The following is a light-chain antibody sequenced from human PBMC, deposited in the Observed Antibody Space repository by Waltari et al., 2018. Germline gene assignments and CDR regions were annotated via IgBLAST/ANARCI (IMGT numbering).Light chain of an antibody. V-gene: IGLV1-44*01. CDR3: ATWDDRLPGVVFGGVV. J-gene: IGLJ2*01. CDR1: NSNIGSNT. Sequence: QSVLTQPPSASGTPGQRVTIPCSGSNSNIGSNTVNWYQRAPGTAPKLLIYSTDQRPSGVPERFSGSKSGTSASLAISGLQSEDEADYYCATWDDRLPGVVFGGVVFGGGTKVTVL. CDR2: STD.